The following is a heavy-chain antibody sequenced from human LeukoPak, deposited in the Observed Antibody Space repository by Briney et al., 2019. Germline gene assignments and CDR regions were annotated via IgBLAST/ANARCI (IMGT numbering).Heavy chain of an antibody. J-gene: IGHJ6*02. D-gene: IGHD6-19*01. V-gene: IGHV3-53*01. CDR2: IYSGGST. CDR1: GFTVSSNY. CDR3: ARGSAPSPYSSGWYHYYYYYGMDV. Sequence: GSLRLSCAASGFTVSSNYMSWVRQAPGKGLEWVSVIYSGGSTYYADSVKGRFTISRDNSKNTLYLQMNSLRAEDTAVYYCARGSAPSPYSSGWYHYYYYYGMDVWGQGTTVTVSS.